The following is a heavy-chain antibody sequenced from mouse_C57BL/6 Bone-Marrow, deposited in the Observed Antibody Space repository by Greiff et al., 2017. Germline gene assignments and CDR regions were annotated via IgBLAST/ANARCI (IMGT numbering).Heavy chain of an antibody. CDR1: GYTFTSYW. Sequence: VQLQQPGAELVMPGASVKLSCKASGYTFTSYWMHWVKQRPGQGLEWIGEIDPSDSYTNYNQKFKGKSTLTVDKSSSTAYMQLRRLTSDDSAVYDCARWAYYSNYGYFDVWGTGTTGTVSS. V-gene: IGHV1-69*01. J-gene: IGHJ1*03. D-gene: IGHD2-5*01. CDR2: IDPSDSYT. CDR3: ARWAYYSNYGYFDV.